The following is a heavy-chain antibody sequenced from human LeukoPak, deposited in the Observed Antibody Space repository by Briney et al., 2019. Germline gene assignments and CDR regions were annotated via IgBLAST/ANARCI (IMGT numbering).Heavy chain of an antibody. J-gene: IGHJ6*02. CDR3: ARDEDGGNSWYYYGMDV. CDR1: GGTFSSYA. V-gene: IGHV1-69*13. CDR2: IIPIFGTA. D-gene: IGHD4-23*01. Sequence: SVTVSCKASGGTFSSYAISWVRQAPGQGLEWMGGIIPIFGTANYAQKFQGRVTITADESTSTAYMELSSLRSEDTAVYYCARDEDGGNSWYYYGMDVWGQGTTVTVSS.